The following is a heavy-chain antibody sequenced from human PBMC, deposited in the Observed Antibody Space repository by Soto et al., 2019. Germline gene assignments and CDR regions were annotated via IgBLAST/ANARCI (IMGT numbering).Heavy chain of an antibody. Sequence: PGGSLRLSCAASGFTFSSYEMNWVRQAPGKGLEWVSYISSSGSTIYYADSVKGRFTISRDNAKNSLYLQMNSLRAEDTAVYYCARVRRIAVAGRMDVWGQGTTVTVSS. V-gene: IGHV3-48*03. J-gene: IGHJ6*02. D-gene: IGHD6-19*01. CDR3: ARVRRIAVAGRMDV. CDR2: ISSSGSTI. CDR1: GFTFSSYE.